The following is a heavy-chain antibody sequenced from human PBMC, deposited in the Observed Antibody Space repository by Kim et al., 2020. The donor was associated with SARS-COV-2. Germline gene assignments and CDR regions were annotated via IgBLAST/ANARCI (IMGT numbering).Heavy chain of an antibody. V-gene: IGHV3-23*03. CDR3: AKEGYDDSSGYPDYHGMDV. D-gene: IGHD3-22*01. J-gene: IGHJ6*02. Sequence: GGSLRLSCAASGFTFSSYAMSWVRQAPGKGLEWVSAIYSGGSSTYYADSVKGRFTISRDNSKNTLYLQMNSLRAEDTAVYYCAKEGYDDSSGYPDYHGMDVWGQGTTVTVSS. CDR1: GFTFSSYA. CDR2: IYSGGSST.